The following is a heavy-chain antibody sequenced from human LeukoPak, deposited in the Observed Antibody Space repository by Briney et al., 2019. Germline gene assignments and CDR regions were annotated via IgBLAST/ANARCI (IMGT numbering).Heavy chain of an antibody. D-gene: IGHD4-17*01. CDR1: GYTFTGYY. CDR3: ARRLHYGDPGTDAFDI. J-gene: IGHJ3*02. CDR2: INPNSGGT. V-gene: IGHV1-2*02. Sequence: GASVKVSCKASGYTFTGYYMHWVRQAPGQGLEWMGWINPNSGGTNYAQKFQGRVTMTRDTSISTAYMELSRLRSDDTAVYYCARRLHYGDPGTDAFDIWGQGTMVTVSS.